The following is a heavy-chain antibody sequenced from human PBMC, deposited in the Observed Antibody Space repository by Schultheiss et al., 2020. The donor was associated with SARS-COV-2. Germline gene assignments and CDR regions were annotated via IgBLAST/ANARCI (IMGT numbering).Heavy chain of an antibody. Sequence: SETLSLACTVSGGSISSYYWSWIRQPPGKGLEWIGSIYYSGSTYYNPSLKSRVTISVDTSKNQFSLKLSSVTAADTAVYYCARRSIPGIAVAGTAPRMDVWGQGTTVTVSS. J-gene: IGHJ6*02. CDR3: ARRSIPGIAVAGTAPRMDV. V-gene: IGHV4-59*05. CDR2: IYYSGST. D-gene: IGHD6-19*01. CDR1: GGSISSYY.